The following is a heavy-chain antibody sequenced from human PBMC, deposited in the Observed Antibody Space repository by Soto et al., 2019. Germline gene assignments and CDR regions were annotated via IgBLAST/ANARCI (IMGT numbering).Heavy chain of an antibody. V-gene: IGHV1-8*01. J-gene: IGHJ3*02. D-gene: IGHD3-22*01. CDR3: ARRHYYDSSGLRVDAFDI. CDR2: MNPNSGNT. Sequence: ASVKVSCKASGYTFTSYDINWLRQATGQGLEWMGWMNPNSGNTGYAQKFQGRVTMTRNTSISTAYMELSSLRSEDTAVYYCARRHYYDSSGLRVDAFDIWGQGTMVTVSS. CDR1: GYTFTSYD.